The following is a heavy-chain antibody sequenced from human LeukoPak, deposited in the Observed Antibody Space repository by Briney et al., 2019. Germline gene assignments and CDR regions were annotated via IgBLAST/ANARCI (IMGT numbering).Heavy chain of an antibody. D-gene: IGHD6-13*01. CDR3: AKDGRGEAAAQDY. CDR1: GFTFTSYG. J-gene: IGHJ4*02. Sequence: GRSLRLSCVASGFTFTSYGMHWVRQAPGKGLEWVAVIWFDGSKTYYADSVKGRFTISRDTSKNTLYLQMNSLRPEDTAVYYCAKDGRGEAAAQDYWGQGTLVTVSS. V-gene: IGHV3-30*18. CDR2: IWFDGSKT.